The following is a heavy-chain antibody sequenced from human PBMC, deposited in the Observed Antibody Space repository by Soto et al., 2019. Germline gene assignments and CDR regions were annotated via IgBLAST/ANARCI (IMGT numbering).Heavy chain of an antibody. CDR3: ARDFEMVTTSGWFDP. V-gene: IGHV1-46*01. D-gene: IGHD4-17*01. Sequence: GASVKVSCKASGYTFTSYYMHWVRQAPGQGLEWMGIINPSGGSTSYAQKFQGRVTMTRDTSTSTVYMELSSLRSEDTAVYYCARDFEMVTTSGWFDPWGQGTLVTVSS. CDR2: INPSGGST. J-gene: IGHJ5*02. CDR1: GYTFTSYY.